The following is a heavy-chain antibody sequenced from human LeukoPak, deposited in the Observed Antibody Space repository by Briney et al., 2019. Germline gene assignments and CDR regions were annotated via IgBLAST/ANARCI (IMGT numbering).Heavy chain of an antibody. Sequence: SETLSLTCNVSGGSTTSYYWGWIRQPPGKGLERIGHIYYRGRTTYSPSLKSRVTMSVDTSKNQVSLKLNSVTAADTAVYYCARTMVAADFYGMDVWGQGTTVTVSS. CDR3: ARTMVAADFYGMDV. J-gene: IGHJ6*02. V-gene: IGHV4-59*08. D-gene: IGHD2-15*01. CDR1: GGSTTSYY. CDR2: IYYRGRT.